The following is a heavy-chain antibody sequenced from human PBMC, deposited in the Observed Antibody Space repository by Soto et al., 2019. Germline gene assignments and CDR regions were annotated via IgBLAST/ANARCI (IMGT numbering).Heavy chain of an antibody. CDR2: IYYSGST. J-gene: IGHJ3*01. Sequence: QVQLQESGPGLVKPSETLSLTCTVSNGSIINDYWSWIRQPPGKGLEWIGFIYYSGSTNNNPYLMGRVTMSVDMSRNQLSLKLNSVAASDTAVYYCASRLPRATTTGDAFDLWGQWTMVTVSS. D-gene: IGHD1-26*01. CDR1: NGSIINDY. V-gene: IGHV4-59*01. CDR3: ASRLPRATTTGDAFDL.